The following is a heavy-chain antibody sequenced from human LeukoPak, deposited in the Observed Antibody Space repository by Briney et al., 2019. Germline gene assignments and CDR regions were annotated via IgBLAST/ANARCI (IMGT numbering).Heavy chain of an antibody. D-gene: IGHD2-2*01. CDR3: ARDRRGYCSSTSCWSPAYYYYYYGMDV. V-gene: IGHV1-18*01. J-gene: IGHJ6*02. CDR1: GYTFTSYG. CDR2: ISAYNGNT. Sequence: ASVKVSCKASGYTFTSYGISWVRQAPGQGLEWMGWISAYNGNTNYAQKLQGRVTMTTDTSTSTAYMELRSLRSDDTAVYYCARDRRGYCSSTSCWSPAYYYYYYGMDVWGQGTTVTVSS.